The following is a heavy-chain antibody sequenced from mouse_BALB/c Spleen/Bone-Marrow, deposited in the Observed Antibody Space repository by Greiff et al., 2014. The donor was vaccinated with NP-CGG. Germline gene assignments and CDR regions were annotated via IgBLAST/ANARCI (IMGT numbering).Heavy chain of an antibody. J-gene: IGHJ2*01. CDR2: IDPENGNI. CDR3: TRRGFDF. CDR1: GFNIKDTY. V-gene: IGHV14-3*02. Sequence: VQLKESGAELVKPGASVKLSCTASGFNIKDTYIHWVKRRPEQGLEWIGRIDPENGNIKYDPKFQVKATITADTSSNTAYLQLSSLTSGDTAVYYCTRRGFDFWGQGTTLTVSS.